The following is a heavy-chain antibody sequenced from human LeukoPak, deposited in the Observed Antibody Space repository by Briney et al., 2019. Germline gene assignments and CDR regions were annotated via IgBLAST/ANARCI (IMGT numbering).Heavy chain of an antibody. J-gene: IGHJ4*02. CDR1: GYTFTGYY. V-gene: IGHV1-2*02. CDR3: ARRPGGYYDSNGILEYFEY. D-gene: IGHD3-22*01. CDR2: INPNSGGT. Sequence: WASVKVSCKASGYTFTGYYMHWVRQAPGQGLEWMGWINPNSGGTNYAQKFQGRVTMTRDTSISTAYMELSRLRSDDTAVYYCARRPGGYYDSNGILEYFEYWGQGTLVTVSS.